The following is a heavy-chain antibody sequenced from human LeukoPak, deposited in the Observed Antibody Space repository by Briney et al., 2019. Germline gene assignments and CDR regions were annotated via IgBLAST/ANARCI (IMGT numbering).Heavy chain of an antibody. CDR3: AKDSRPYITMIVVVITRLFDY. CDR1: GFTFSSYG. D-gene: IGHD3-22*01. J-gene: IGHJ4*02. V-gene: IGHV3-30*18. Sequence: GMSLRLSCAVSGFTFSSYGMHCLRQSPGKGRVWVRVISYGGNNKYYADSVKSRFTISRDNSKNTLYLHMNSLRAEDTAVYYCAKDSRPYITMIVVVITRLFDYWGQGTLVTVSS. CDR2: ISYGGNNK.